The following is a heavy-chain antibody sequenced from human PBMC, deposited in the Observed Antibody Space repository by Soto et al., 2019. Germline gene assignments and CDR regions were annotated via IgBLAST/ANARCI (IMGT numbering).Heavy chain of an antibody. J-gene: IGHJ6*02. CDR2: IYYSGST. Sequence: LSLTCTVSGGSISSGGYYWSWIRQHPGKGLEWIGYIYYSGSTYYNPSLKSRVTISVDTSKNQFSLKLSSVTAADTAVYYCARDRFCNGGSCDYYGMDVWGQGTTVTVSS. CDR3: ARDRFCNGGSCDYYGMDV. V-gene: IGHV4-31*03. CDR1: GGSISSGGYY. D-gene: IGHD2-15*01.